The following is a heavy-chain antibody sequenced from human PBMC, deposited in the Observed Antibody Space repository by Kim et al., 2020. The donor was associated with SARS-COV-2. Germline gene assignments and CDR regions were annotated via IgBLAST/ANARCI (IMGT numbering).Heavy chain of an antibody. J-gene: IGHJ3*02. CDR1: GGTFSSYA. Sequence: SVKVSCKASGGTFSSYAISWVRQAPGQGLEWMGGIIPIFGTANYAQKFQGRVTITADESTSTAYMELSSLRSEDTAVYYCARARVPAATYDAFDIWGQGTMVTVSS. V-gene: IGHV1-69*13. CDR2: IIPIFGTA. D-gene: IGHD2-2*01. CDR3: ARARVPAATYDAFDI.